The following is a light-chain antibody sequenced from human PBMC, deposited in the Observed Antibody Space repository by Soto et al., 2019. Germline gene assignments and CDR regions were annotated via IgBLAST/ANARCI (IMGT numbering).Light chain of an antibody. CDR1: HGINNY. V-gene: IGKV1-9*01. J-gene: IGKJ5*01. Sequence: DIQLTQSPSFLSASVGDSATTTCRASHGINNYLAWYRQKPWKAPKLLIYAASTLQSGVPSRFSGSGSGTESPITISRQQPEVFATYYCQQVNSYPITFGQGTRLEIK. CDR3: QQVNSYPIT. CDR2: AAS.